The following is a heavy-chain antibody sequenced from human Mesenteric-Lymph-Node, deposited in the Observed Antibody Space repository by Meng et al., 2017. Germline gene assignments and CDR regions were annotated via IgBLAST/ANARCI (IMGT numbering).Heavy chain of an antibody. D-gene: IGHD1-26*01. Sequence: GESLKISCAASGFTFSSYWMSWVRQAPGKGLEWVSAISGSGGSTYYADSVKGRFTISRDNSKNTLYLQMNSLRAEDTAVYYCAKESGGSYAALDFDYWGQGTLVTVPQ. CDR2: ISGSGGST. CDR1: GFTFSSYW. V-gene: IGHV3-23*01. CDR3: AKESGGSYAALDFDY. J-gene: IGHJ4*02.